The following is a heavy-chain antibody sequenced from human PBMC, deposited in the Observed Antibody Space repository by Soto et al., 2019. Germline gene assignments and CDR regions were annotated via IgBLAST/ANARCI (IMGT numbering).Heavy chain of an antibody. V-gene: IGHV4-34*01. D-gene: IGHD1-7*01. Sequence: SETLSLTCAVYGGSFSPYYWSWIRQPPDKGLEWIGEINHSGSTSYNPSLKSRVTMSVDTSKNQISLRLSSVTAADTAVYYCTRGLTGTHYYYGMDVWGQGTTVTVSS. CDR1: GGSFSPYY. CDR3: TRGLTGTHYYYGMDV. J-gene: IGHJ6*02. CDR2: INHSGST.